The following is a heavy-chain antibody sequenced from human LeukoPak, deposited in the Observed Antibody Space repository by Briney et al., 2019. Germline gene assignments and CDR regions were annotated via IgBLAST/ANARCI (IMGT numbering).Heavy chain of an antibody. CDR2: IYYTGST. V-gene: IGHV4-59*01. J-gene: IGHJ5*02. CDR3: ARGPHYYDSSGYYFTWFDP. CDR1: GGSISSYY. Sequence: SETLSLTCTVSGGSISSYYWSWIRQPPGKGLEWIGYIYYTGSTNYNPSLKSRVTISVDTSKNQFSLKLSSVTAADTAVYYCARGPHYYDSSGYYFTWFDPWGQGTLVTVSS. D-gene: IGHD3-22*01.